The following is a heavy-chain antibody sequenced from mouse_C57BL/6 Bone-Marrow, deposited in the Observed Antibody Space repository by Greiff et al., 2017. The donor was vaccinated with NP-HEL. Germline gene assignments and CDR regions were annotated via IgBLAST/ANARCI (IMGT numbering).Heavy chain of an antibody. CDR1: GYTFTGYW. V-gene: IGHV1-9*01. Sequence: QVQLKQSGAELMKPGASVKLSCKATGYTFTGYWIEWVKQRPGHGLEWIGEILPGSGSTNYNEKFKGKATFTADTSSNTAYMQLSSLTTEDSAIYYCASHYGNYYHTGWFAYWGQGTLVTVSA. J-gene: IGHJ3*01. D-gene: IGHD2-1*01. CDR3: ASHYGNYYHTGWFAY. CDR2: ILPGSGST.